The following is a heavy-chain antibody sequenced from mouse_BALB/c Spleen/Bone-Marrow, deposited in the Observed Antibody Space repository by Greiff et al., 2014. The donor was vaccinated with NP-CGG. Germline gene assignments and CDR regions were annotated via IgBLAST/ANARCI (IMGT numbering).Heavy chain of an antibody. V-gene: IGHV1-69*02. CDR3: ARSMGLYDYWYFDV. CDR1: GYTFTSYW. D-gene: IGHD2-3*01. Sequence: QVQLQQSGAELVKPGASVKLSCKASGYTFTSYWMNWVKQRPGQGLEWIGDIDRSDNYINYNHRVKGKGTLTVDKSSSTACMQLRSLTSEESAVYYCARSMGLYDYWYFDVWGAGTTVTVSS. CDR2: IDRSDNYI. J-gene: IGHJ1*01.